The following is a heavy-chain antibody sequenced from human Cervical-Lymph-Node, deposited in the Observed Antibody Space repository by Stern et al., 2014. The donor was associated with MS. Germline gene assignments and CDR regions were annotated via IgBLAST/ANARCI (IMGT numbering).Heavy chain of an antibody. CDR2: ISSSSSYI. D-gene: IGHD6-6*01. J-gene: IGHJ4*02. CDR3: ARDNFEYSTESFDY. Sequence: EVQLVESGGGLVKPGGSLRLSCAASGFTFSSYSMNWVRQAPGKGLEWVSSISSSSSYIYYADSVKGRFTISRDNAKNSLYLQMDSLRAEDTAVYYCARDNFEYSTESFDYWGQGTLVTVSS. CDR1: GFTFSSYS. V-gene: IGHV3-21*01.